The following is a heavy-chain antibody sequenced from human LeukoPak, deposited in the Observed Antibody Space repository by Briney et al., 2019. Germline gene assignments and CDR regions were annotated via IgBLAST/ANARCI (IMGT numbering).Heavy chain of an antibody. V-gene: IGHV3-30-3*01. Sequence: GGSLRLSCAASGFTFSSYAMHWVRQAPGKGLEWVAVISYDGSNKYYADSVKGRFTISRDNSKNTLYLQMNSLRAEDTAVYYCARDLDYCSGGSCYPEPTFDIWGQGTMVTVPS. CDR2: ISYDGSNK. J-gene: IGHJ3*02. CDR1: GFTFSSYA. CDR3: ARDLDYCSGGSCYPEPTFDI. D-gene: IGHD2-15*01.